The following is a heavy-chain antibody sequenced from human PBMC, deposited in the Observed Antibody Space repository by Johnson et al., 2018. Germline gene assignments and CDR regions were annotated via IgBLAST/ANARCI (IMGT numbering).Heavy chain of an antibody. Sequence: EVQLVESGGGLVQPGGSLRLSCAASGFTFSSYAMSWVRQAPGQGLEWVSGISGSGGSPYYADSVKGRFTISRDNPKNTLFLQMNGLRAEDTALYYCGRDHTAGATAYYYYAMDVWGQGTTFTVSS. V-gene: IGHV3-23*04. CDR3: GRDHTAGATAYYYYAMDV. J-gene: IGHJ6*02. D-gene: IGHD3-10*01. CDR1: GFTFSSYA. CDR2: ISGSGGSP.